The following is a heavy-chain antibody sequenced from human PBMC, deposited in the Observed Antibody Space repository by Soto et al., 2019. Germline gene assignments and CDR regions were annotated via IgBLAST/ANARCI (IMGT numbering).Heavy chain of an antibody. CDR3: ARPYDFWTGYYLPGDS. Sequence: GGSLRLSCAASGFSFSSSWMHWVRQAPGKGLAWVSRINNDGSNTRYADSVKGRFTVSRDNAKNTLYLQMNSLRAEDTAVYYCARPYDFWTGYYLPGDSWGQGTLVTSPQ. CDR1: GFSFSSSW. V-gene: IGHV3-74*01. CDR2: INNDGSNT. J-gene: IGHJ5*02. D-gene: IGHD3-3*01.